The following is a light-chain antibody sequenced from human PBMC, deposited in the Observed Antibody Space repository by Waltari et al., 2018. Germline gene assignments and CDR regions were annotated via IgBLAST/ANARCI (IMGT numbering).Light chain of an antibody. Sequence: DIVMTQSPDSLAVSLGERATINCKSSQSVFYSSNNKNYLAWYQQKPGQPPNLLIYWASTRESGVPDRFSGSGSGTDFTLTISSLQAEDVAVYYCQQYYTTPYTFGLGTKLEIK. V-gene: IGKV4-1*01. CDR2: WAS. CDR1: QSVFYSSNNKNY. J-gene: IGKJ2*01. CDR3: QQYYTTPYT.